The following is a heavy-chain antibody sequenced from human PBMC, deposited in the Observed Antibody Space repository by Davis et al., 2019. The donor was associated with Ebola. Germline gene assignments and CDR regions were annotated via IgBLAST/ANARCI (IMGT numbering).Heavy chain of an antibody. CDR2: IYYSGST. Sequence: MPSETLSLTCTVSGGSISSYYWSWIRQPPGKGLEWIGYIYYSGSTNYNPSLKSRVTISVDTSKNQFSLKLSSVTAADTAVYYCARHALEWFGELLYKGGWFDPWGQGTLVTVSS. CDR1: GGSISSYY. J-gene: IGHJ5*02. CDR3: ARHALEWFGELLYKGGWFDP. D-gene: IGHD3-10*01. V-gene: IGHV4-59*08.